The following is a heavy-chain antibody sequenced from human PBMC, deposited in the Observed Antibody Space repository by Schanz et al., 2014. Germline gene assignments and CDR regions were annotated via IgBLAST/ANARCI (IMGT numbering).Heavy chain of an antibody. CDR1: GYIFGSHG. CDR3: ARVHSATYCYNSPGALDI. Sequence: QLMQSGSEVRKPGASVKVSCKASGYIFGSHGMTWVRQAPGQGPELMGWINAHTGNTQYAQKYQGSVITARDTVTTAVHVHRTRMRADDTAIYYWARVHSATYCYNSPGALDIWGQGTRVTVSS. CDR2: INAHTGNT. V-gene: IGHV1-18*01. J-gene: IGHJ3*02. D-gene: IGHD2-2*02.